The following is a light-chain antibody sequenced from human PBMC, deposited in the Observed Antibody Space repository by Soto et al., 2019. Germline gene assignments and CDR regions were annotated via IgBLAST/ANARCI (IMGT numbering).Light chain of an antibody. CDR2: GAS. V-gene: IGKV3-15*01. J-gene: IGKJ1*01. Sequence: EVVVTQSPATLSVSPGERSTLSCRASQSVSSNLAWYQQKPGQAPRLLIYGASTRATGIPARFSGSGSGTEFTLTISSLQSEDFAVYYCQQYNNWPSWTFGQGTKVDI. CDR3: QQYNNWPSWT. CDR1: QSVSSN.